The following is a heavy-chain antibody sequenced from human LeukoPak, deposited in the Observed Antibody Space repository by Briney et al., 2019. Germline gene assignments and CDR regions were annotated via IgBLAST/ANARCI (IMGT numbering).Heavy chain of an antibody. CDR1: GFTFSSYE. CDR3: ARGADGVSSNSRGWFDP. V-gene: IGHV3-48*03. CDR2: ISSSGSTI. D-gene: IGHD2-15*01. Sequence: GGSLRLSCAASGFTFSSYEMNWVRQAPGKGLEWVSYISSSGSTIYYAGSVKGRFTISRDNARNSLYLQMNTLRAEDTAVYSCARGADGVSSNSRGWFDPWGQGTLVTVSS. J-gene: IGHJ5*02.